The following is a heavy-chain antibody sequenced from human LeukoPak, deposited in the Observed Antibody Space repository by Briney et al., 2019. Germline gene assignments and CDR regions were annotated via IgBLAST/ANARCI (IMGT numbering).Heavy chain of an antibody. V-gene: IGHV4-39*01. Sequence: SETLSLTCTVSVGSISSSSYYWGWIRQPPGKGLEWIGSIYYSGSTYYNPSLKSRVTISVDTSKNQFSLKLSSVTAADTAVYYCARIEMATSFDYWGQGTLVTVSS. J-gene: IGHJ4*02. CDR3: ARIEMATSFDY. CDR1: VGSISSSSYY. D-gene: IGHD5-24*01. CDR2: IYYSGST.